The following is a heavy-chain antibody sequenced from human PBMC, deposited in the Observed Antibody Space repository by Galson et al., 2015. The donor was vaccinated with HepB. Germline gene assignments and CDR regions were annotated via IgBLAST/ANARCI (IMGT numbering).Heavy chain of an antibody. CDR3: ARGGDFNSFDM. J-gene: IGHJ3*02. D-gene: IGHD2-21*02. Sequence: SLRLSCAASGFTVSSNYMVWVRQAPGKGLEWVSIIYSGGSTHYADSVKGRITVSRLNSENTVYLQVNSLRPEDTAVSYCARGGDFNSFDMWGQGTMVTVSS. V-gene: IGHV3-53*04. CDR2: IYSGGST. CDR1: GFTVSSNY.